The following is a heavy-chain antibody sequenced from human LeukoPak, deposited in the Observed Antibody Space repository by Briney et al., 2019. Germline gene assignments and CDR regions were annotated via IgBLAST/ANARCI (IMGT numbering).Heavy chain of an antibody. Sequence: PGGSLRLSCAASGFTFSSYSMNWVRQAPGKGLEWVSSISSSSSYIYYADSVKGRFTISRHNAKNSLYLQMNSLRAEDTAVYYCASGYCSGGSCYSRHFFDYWGQGTLVTVSS. J-gene: IGHJ4*02. D-gene: IGHD2-15*01. CDR2: ISSSSSYI. CDR1: GFTFSSYS. CDR3: ASGYCSGGSCYSRHFFDY. V-gene: IGHV3-21*01.